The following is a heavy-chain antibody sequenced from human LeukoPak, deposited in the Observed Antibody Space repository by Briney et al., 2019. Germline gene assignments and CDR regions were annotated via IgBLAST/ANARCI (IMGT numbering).Heavy chain of an antibody. V-gene: IGHV4-59*01. CDR2: IYYSGST. CDR1: GGSISSYY. D-gene: IGHD3-10*02. J-gene: IGHJ4*02. Sequence: PSETLSLTCTVSGGSISSYYWSWIRQPPGKGLVWIGYIYYSGSTNYNPSLKSRVTISVDTSKNQFSLKLSSVTAADTAVYYCAGAPGITMSPYYFDYWGQGTLVTVSS. CDR3: AGAPGITMSPYYFDY.